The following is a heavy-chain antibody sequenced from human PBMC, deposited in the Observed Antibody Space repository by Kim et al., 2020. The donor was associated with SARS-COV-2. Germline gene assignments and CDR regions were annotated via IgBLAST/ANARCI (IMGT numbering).Heavy chain of an antibody. J-gene: IGHJ6*02. CDR1: GLTFSSYE. V-gene: IGHV3-48*03. Sequence: GGSLRLSCVASGLTFSSYEMTWVRQAPGKGLEWVSFISSRGNTIYYADSVKGRFTVSRDNAKNSLYLQMSSLRVEDTAVYYCASPYDSNNYYYGMDVWGQGTTVTISS. CDR2: ISSRGNTI. CDR3: ASPYDSNNYYYGMDV. D-gene: IGHD4-4*01.